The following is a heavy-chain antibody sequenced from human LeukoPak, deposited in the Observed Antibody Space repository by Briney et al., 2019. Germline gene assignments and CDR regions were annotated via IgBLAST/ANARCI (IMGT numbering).Heavy chain of an antibody. D-gene: IGHD3-9*01. V-gene: IGHV1-2*02. Sequence: GASVKVSCKASGYTFTGYYMHWVRQAPGQGLEWMGWINPDSGGTNYAQMFQGRVTMTRDTSITTAYMELSRLRSDDTAVYFCARDAGRNYNILTTSYPDAFDIWGQGTMVTVSS. J-gene: IGHJ3*02. CDR3: ARDAGRNYNILTTSYPDAFDI. CDR2: INPDSGGT. CDR1: GYTFTGYY.